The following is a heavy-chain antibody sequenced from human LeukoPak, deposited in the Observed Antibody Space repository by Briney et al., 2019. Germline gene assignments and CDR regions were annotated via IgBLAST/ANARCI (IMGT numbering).Heavy chain of an antibody. CDR2: MNPNSGNT. D-gene: IGHD3-3*01. CDR3: ARGDYDFWSGYYNWFDP. CDR1: GYTFTSYD. V-gene: IGHV1-8*01. J-gene: IGHJ5*02. Sequence: GASVKVSCKASGYTFTSYDINWVRQATGQGLEWMGWMNPNSGNTGYAQKFQGRVTMTRNTSISTAYMELSSLRSEDTAVYYCARGDYDFWSGYYNWFDPWGQGTLVTVSS.